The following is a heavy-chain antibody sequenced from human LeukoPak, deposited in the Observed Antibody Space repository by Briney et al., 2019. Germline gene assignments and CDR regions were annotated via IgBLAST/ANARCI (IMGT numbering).Heavy chain of an antibody. CDR3: AKDESYYDYVWGSAEAYYYYGMDV. CDR1: GFTFSSYG. D-gene: IGHD3-16*01. V-gene: IGHV3-30*18. CDR2: ISYDGSNK. Sequence: PGGSLRLSCAASGFTFSSYGMHWVRQAPGKGLEWVAVISYDGSNKYYADSVKGRFTISRDNSKNTLYLQMNSLRAKDTAVYYCAKDESYYDYVWGSAEAYYYYGMDVWGQGTTVTVSS. J-gene: IGHJ6*02.